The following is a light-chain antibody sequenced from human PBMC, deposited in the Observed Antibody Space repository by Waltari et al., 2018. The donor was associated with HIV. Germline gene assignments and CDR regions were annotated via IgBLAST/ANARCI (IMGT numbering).Light chain of an antibody. CDR3: QSADISDYYLVL. J-gene: IGLJ3*02. CDR2: KDS. CDR1: ALPNQY. V-gene: IGLV3-25*03. Sequence: SYELTQPPSVSVSPGQTARLPCSGDALPNQYAYWYQQKPGQAPVLMIYKDSQRPSGIPERFSGSTSGTTVTLTISGVQAEDEADYYCQSADISDYYLVLFGGGTKLTVL.